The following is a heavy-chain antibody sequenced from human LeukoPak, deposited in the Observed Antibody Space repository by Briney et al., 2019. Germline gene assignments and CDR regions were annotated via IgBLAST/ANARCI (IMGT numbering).Heavy chain of an antibody. J-gene: IGHJ3*02. V-gene: IGHV1-2*02. Sequence: ASVKVSCKASGYTFTGYYMHWVRQAPGQGLEWMGWINPNSGGTNYAQKFEGRVTMTRDTSISTAYMELSRLRSDDTAVYYCARCAPPDYYESSGNAFDIWGQGTMVTVSS. CDR3: ARCAPPDYYESSGNAFDI. D-gene: IGHD3-22*01. CDR1: GYTFTGYY. CDR2: INPNSGGT.